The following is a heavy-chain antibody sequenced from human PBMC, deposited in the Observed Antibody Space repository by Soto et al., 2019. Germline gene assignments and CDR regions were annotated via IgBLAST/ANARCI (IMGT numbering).Heavy chain of an antibody. V-gene: IGHV1-3*04. J-gene: IGHJ4*02. CDR3: AREHTHARKDFEH. Sequence: ASVKVSCKASGYAFSCYVIHWVRQAPGQGLEWMGWINTGNGFTHISQKLKGRLSLTGDTSASTAYMELNSLRSEDTAVYFCAREHTHARKDFEHWGQGTLVTVSS. CDR2: INTGNGFT. CDR1: GYAFSCYV. D-gene: IGHD1-1*01.